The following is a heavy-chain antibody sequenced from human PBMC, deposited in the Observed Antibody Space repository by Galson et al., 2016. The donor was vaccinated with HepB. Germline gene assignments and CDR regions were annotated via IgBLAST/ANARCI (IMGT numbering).Heavy chain of an antibody. CDR2: IAPDGSET. Sequence: SLRLSCAASGLSFSGYWMAWVRQAPGKGLEWVANIAPDGSETNYVDSVKGRFTISRDNGKKSLYLQMNSLRAEDTAVYYCARVMGYTKVTTSGFDCWGQGTLVTVSS. J-gene: IGHJ4*02. CDR3: ARVMGYTKVTTSGFDC. D-gene: IGHD4-17*01. V-gene: IGHV3-7*01. CDR1: GLSFSGYW.